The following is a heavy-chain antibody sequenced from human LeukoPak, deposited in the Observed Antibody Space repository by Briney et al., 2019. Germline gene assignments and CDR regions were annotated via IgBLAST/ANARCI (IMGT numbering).Heavy chain of an antibody. D-gene: IGHD6-19*01. CDR1: GFIFNNYA. V-gene: IGHV3-9*03. Sequence: GRSLRLSCAGSGFIFNNYAMHWVRQPPGKGLEWVSGISWNSGSIDYADSVKGRFTISRDNAKNSLYLQMNSLRVEDMAFYYCAKDNRRHYTSGPNPDSLHWGQGALVTVSS. CDR2: ISWNSGSI. J-gene: IGHJ4*02. CDR3: AKDNRRHYTSGPNPDSLH.